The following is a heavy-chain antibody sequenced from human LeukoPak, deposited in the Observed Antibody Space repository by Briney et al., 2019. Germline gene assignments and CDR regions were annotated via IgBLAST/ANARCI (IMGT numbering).Heavy chain of an antibody. J-gene: IGHJ4*02. CDR1: GFTFSTHA. CDR3: VKGGWGSTFDY. CDR2: VASSTDTYFAGT. V-gene: IGHV3-23*01. D-gene: IGHD3-16*01. Sequence: PGGSLRLSCAASGFTFSTHAMTWVRQAPGKGLEWVSGVASSTDTYFAGTFYADSVQGRFTISRDDSSNTLYLQMNSLKTDDTAVYYCVKGGWGSTFDYWGRGTLVTVSS.